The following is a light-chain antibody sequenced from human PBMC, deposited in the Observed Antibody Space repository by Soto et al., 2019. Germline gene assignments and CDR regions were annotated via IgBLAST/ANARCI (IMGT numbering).Light chain of an antibody. J-gene: IGKJ3*01. CDR3: QPYGNSLFT. CDR1: QSVSSSY. CDR2: GAS. Sequence: EIVLTQSPGTLSLSPGERATLSCRASQSVSSSYSAWYQQKPGQAPRLLIYGASSRATGIPDRFSGSGSGTDFPLTISRLEPDDFAVYYCQPYGNSLFTFGPGTKVDSK. V-gene: IGKV3-20*01.